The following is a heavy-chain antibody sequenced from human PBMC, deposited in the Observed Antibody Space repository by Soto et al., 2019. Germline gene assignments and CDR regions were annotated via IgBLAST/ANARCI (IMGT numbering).Heavy chain of an antibody. CDR3: ARHMWALYSSSWLLYNWFDP. CDR1: GGSISSSSYY. D-gene: IGHD6-13*01. V-gene: IGHV4-39*01. CDR2: IYYSGST. J-gene: IGHJ5*02. Sequence: SETLSLTCTVSGGSISSSSYYWGWIRQPPGKGLEWIGSIYYSGSTYYNPSLKSRVTISVDTSKNQFSLKLSSVTAADTAVYYCARHMWALYSSSWLLYNWFDPWGQGTLVTVSS.